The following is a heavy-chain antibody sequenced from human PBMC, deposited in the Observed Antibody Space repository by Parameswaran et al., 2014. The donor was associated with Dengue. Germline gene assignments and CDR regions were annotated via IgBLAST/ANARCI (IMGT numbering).Heavy chain of an antibody. CDR3: VRVEGLMVTPDY. CDR2: INSDGSST. V-gene: IGHV3-74*01. D-gene: IGHD2-8*01. J-gene: IGHJ4*02. Sequence: MPGVRQAPGKGLVWVSRINSDGSSTSYADSVKGRFTISRDNAKNTLFLQMNSLRAEDTAVYYCVRVEGLMVTPDYWGQGTLVTVSS.